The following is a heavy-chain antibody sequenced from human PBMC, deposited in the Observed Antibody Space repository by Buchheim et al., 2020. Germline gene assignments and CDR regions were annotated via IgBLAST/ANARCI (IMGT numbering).Heavy chain of an antibody. Sequence: EVQLVESGGGLVQPGGSLRLSCAASGFTFSSYDMHWVRQATGKGLEWVSAIGTAGDTYYPGSVKGRFTISRENAKNSLYLQMNSLRAGDTAVYYCARDRDDFWSGYYCDYWGQGTL. CDR1: GFTFSSYD. CDR2: IGTAGDT. V-gene: IGHV3-13*01. J-gene: IGHJ4*02. CDR3: ARDRDDFWSGYYCDY. D-gene: IGHD3-3*01.